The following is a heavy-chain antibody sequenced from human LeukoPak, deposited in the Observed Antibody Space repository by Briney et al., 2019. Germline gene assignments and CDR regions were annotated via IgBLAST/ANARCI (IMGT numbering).Heavy chain of an antibody. D-gene: IGHD3-9*01. Sequence: GGSLRLSCAASGFTFSNYAMSWVRQAPGKGLEWVSAVSGRDTSTYYTDSVKGRFTISRDNSKNTLYLQMNSLSAEDTAIYYCAKRGDYDVLTGYYDSDYWGQGTLVTVSS. J-gene: IGHJ4*02. CDR1: GFTFSNYA. CDR2: VSGRDTST. V-gene: IGHV3-23*01. CDR3: AKRGDYDVLTGYYDSDY.